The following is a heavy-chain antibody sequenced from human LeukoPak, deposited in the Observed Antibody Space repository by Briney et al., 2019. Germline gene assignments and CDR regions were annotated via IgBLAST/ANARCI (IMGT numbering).Heavy chain of an antibody. Sequence: SETLSLTCTVSGGSISSGDYYWSWIRQPPGKGLEWIGYIYYSGSTYYNPSLKSRVTISVDTSKNLFSLKLSSVTAADTAVYYCARESLIVATLGGYYFDYWGQGTLVTVSS. CDR1: GGSISSGDYY. CDR3: ARESLIVATLGGYYFDY. J-gene: IGHJ4*02. V-gene: IGHV4-30-4*01. D-gene: IGHD5-12*01. CDR2: IYYSGST.